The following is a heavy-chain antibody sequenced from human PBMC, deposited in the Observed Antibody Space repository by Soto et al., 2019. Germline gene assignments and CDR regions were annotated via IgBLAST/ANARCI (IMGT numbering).Heavy chain of an antibody. D-gene: IGHD3-3*01. CDR3: ATDIRSTIFGVVIRRGMDV. Sequence: ASVKVSCKVSGYTLTELSMHWVRQAPGKGLEWMGGFDPEDGETIYAQKFQGRVTMTEDTSTGTAYMELSSLRSEDTAVDYCATDIRSTIFGVVIRRGMDVWGQGTTVTVSS. CDR1: GYTLTELS. CDR2: FDPEDGET. V-gene: IGHV1-24*01. J-gene: IGHJ6*02.